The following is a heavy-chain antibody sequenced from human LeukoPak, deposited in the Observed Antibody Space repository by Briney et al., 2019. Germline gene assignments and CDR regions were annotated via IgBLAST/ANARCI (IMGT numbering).Heavy chain of an antibody. CDR2: IYPGDSDT. V-gene: IGHV5-51*01. CDR1: GYSFTSYW. J-gene: IGHJ5*02. Sequence: GESLKISCKGSGYSFTSYWIGLVRQMPGKGLEWMGIIYPGDSDTRYSPSFQGQVTISADKSNSTAYLQWSSLKASDTAMYYCARRHDSSGYNPNNWFDPWGQGTLVTVSS. D-gene: IGHD3-22*01. CDR3: ARRHDSSGYNPNNWFDP.